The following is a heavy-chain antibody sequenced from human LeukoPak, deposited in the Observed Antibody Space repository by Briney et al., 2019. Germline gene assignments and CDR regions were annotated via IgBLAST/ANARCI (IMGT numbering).Heavy chain of an antibody. D-gene: IGHD3-22*01. V-gene: IGHV1-69*13. J-gene: IGHJ3*02. CDR2: IIPIFGTA. CDR3: ARVRLRLSYYYDSSGYPIGAFDI. CDR1: GGTFSSYA. Sequence: SVKVSCKASGGTFSSYAISWVRQAPGQGLEWMGGIIPIFGTANYAQKFQGRVTITADESTSTAYMELSSLRSEDTAVYYCARVRLRLSYYYDSSGYPIGAFDIWGQGTMVTVSS.